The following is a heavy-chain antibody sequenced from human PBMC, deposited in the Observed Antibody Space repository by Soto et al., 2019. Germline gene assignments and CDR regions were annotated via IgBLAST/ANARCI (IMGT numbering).Heavy chain of an antibody. CDR2: INHSGST. V-gene: IGHV4-34*01. J-gene: IGHJ5*02. CDR1: VGSFSGYY. CDR3: ARAVAGIGWFDP. D-gene: IGHD6-19*01. Sequence: EPLSLTCAAYVGSFSGYYWSWIRQPPGKGLEWIGEINHSGSTNYNPSLKSRVTISVDTSKNQFSLKLSSVTAADTAVYYCARAVAGIGWFDPWGQGTLVTVSS.